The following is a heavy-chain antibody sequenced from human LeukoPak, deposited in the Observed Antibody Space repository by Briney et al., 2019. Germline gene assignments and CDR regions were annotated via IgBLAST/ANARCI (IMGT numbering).Heavy chain of an antibody. Sequence: SETLSLTCTVSGGSISGSYWNWVRQPAEKGLEWIGRIYTSGSTNYNPSLKSRVTISVDTSKNQFSLKLSSVTAADTAVYYCAGREYYYDSSGYYSDGSGAWGQGTLVTVSS. V-gene: IGHV4-4*07. CDR3: AGREYYYDSSGYYSDGSGA. CDR2: IYTSGST. J-gene: IGHJ5*02. CDR1: GGSISGSY. D-gene: IGHD3-22*01.